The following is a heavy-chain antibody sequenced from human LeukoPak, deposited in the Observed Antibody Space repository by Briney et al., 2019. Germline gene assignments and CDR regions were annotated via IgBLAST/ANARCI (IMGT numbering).Heavy chain of an antibody. V-gene: IGHV4-30-4*08. Sequence: SQTLSLTCTVSGGSISSGDYYWSWIRQPPGKGLEWIGYIYYSGSTYYNPSLKNRVTISVDTSKNQFSLKLSSVTAADTAVYYCARDPVPVSPHAFDIWGQGTMVTVSS. CDR2: IYYSGST. CDR1: GGSISSGDYY. D-gene: IGHD2-2*01. J-gene: IGHJ3*02. CDR3: ARDPVPVSPHAFDI.